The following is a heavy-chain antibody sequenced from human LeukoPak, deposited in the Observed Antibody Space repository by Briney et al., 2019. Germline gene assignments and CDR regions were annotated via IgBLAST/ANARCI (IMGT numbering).Heavy chain of an antibody. V-gene: IGHV4-4*08. CDR1: GVSISTDY. CDR2: IHTSGNT. J-gene: IGHJ6*03. Sequence: SETLSLTCTVSGVSISTDYWSWIRQPPGKGLEWIGYIHTSGNTKYNPSLTSRVSISLDTSKNQVSLNLTSVTAADTAVYYCARRSSANAGVGGGYYYYYLDVWGKGNTVTVS. D-gene: IGHD1-26*01. CDR3: ARRSSANAGVGGGYYYYYLDV.